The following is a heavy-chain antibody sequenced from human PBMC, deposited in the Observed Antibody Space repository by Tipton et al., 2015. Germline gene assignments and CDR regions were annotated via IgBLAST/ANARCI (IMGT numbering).Heavy chain of an antibody. D-gene: IGHD5-12*01. CDR2: IYPGDSDT. J-gene: IGHJ4*02. CDR3: ARLDTGYDYGTDF. CDR1: GYNFTDYW. V-gene: IGHV5-51*01. Sequence: QLVQSGAEVKKPGESLKISCKGSGYNFTDYWIGWVRQMPGKGLEWMGLIYPGDSDTKYSPSFQGRVRISADKSISTAYLQWTRLRASDTAIYYCARLDTGYDYGTDFWGEGTQVTVSS.